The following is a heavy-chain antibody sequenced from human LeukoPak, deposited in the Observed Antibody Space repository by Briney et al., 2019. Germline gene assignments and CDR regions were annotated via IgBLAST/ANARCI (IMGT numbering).Heavy chain of an antibody. CDR1: GFSFSTSS. J-gene: IGHJ4*02. CDR3: ARDARSHCGTDACYGPYFDY. Sequence: LPGGSLRLSCAASGFSFSTSSMSWVRQTPGKGREWLSFIRGSSTTIYYADSVKGRFTISRDNARNSLYLQMNDLRAEDTGVYFCARDARSHCGTDACYGPYFDYWGQGSLVTVSS. V-gene: IGHV3-48*01. D-gene: IGHD2-2*01. CDR2: IRGSSTTI.